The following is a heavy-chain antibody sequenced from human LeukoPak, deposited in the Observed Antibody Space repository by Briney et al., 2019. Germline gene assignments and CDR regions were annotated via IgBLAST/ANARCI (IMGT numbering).Heavy chain of an antibody. CDR3: ARDVAATQGAFDI. CDR1: GNKFTTYW. CDR2: IYPGDSDT. J-gene: IGHJ3*02. V-gene: IGHV5-51*01. D-gene: IGHD2-15*01. Sequence: PGESLKISCKASGNKFTTYWIGWVRQMPGKGLEWMGIIYPGDSDTRYSSSFQGQVTISVDKSISTAYLQWSSLKASDTAVYYCARDVAATQGAFDIWGQGTMVTVSS.